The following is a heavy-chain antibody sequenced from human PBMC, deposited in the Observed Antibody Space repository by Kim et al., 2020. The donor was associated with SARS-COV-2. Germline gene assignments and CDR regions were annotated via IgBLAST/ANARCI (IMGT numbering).Heavy chain of an antibody. V-gene: IGHV3-30*01. Sequence: YADSVKGRFTISRDNSKNTLYLQMNSLRAEDTAVYYCAREFLGGDGYNSNWGQGTLVTVSS. CDR3: AREFLGGDGYNSN. D-gene: IGHD2-21*01. J-gene: IGHJ4*02.